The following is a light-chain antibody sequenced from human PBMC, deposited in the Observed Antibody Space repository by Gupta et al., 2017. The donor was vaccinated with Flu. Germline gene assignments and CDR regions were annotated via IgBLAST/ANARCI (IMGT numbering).Light chain of an antibody. J-gene: IGKJ4*01. CDR2: EGS. Sequence: PGTLSLTPGERATLSCRASQSVSSSYLEWEQQKRGQAPRLIIYEGSSRAKGSTDRFSGSGEGKDFTRTSSRRENEDCAVYYGQQDSTSITFGGGTKVEIK. V-gene: IGKV3-20*01. CDR1: QSVSSSY. CDR3: QQDSTSIT.